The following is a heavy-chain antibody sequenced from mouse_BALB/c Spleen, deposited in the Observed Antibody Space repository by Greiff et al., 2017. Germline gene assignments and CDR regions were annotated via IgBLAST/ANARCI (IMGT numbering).Heavy chain of an antibody. V-gene: IGHV5-6*02. J-gene: IGHJ4*01. D-gene: IGHD6-1*01. Sequence: EVKLVESGGDLVKPGGSLKLSCAASGFTFSSYGMSWVRQTPDKRLEWVATISSGGSYTYYPASVKGRFTISRDNAKNTLYLQMSSLKSEDTAMYYCARRRQWDYAMDYWGQGTSVTVSS. CDR3: ARRRQWDYAMDY. CDR2: ISSGGSYT. CDR1: GFTFSSYG.